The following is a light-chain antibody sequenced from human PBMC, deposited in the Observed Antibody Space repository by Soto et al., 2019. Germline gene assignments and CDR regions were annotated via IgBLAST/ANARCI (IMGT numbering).Light chain of an antibody. CDR3: QQLNTYPQIT. J-gene: IGKJ5*01. Sequence: DIQLTQSPSFLSASVGDRVTITCRASQGISSYLAWYQQKAGKAPKLLIYSASTLQSGVPSRFSGSGSGTEFTLTISSLQPEDFGTYYCQQLNTYPQITFGQGTDWRI. CDR2: SAS. V-gene: IGKV1-9*01. CDR1: QGISSY.